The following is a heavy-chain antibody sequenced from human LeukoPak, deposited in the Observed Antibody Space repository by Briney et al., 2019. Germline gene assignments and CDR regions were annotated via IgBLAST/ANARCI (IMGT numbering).Heavy chain of an antibody. D-gene: IGHD4-17*01. Sequence: ASVKVSCKASGYTFTSYDINWVRQATGQGLEWMGWMNPNSGNTGYAQKFRGRVTMTRNTSISTAYMELSSLRSEDTAVYYCARVMTTVTTIDYWGQGTLVTVSS. CDR3: ARVMTTVTTIDY. V-gene: IGHV1-8*01. CDR2: MNPNSGNT. CDR1: GYTFTSYD. J-gene: IGHJ4*02.